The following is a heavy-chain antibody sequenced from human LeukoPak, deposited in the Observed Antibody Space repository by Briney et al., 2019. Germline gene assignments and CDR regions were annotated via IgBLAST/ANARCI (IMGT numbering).Heavy chain of an antibody. V-gene: IGHV3-23*01. D-gene: IGHD3-22*01. J-gene: IGHJ4*02. CDR3: AKAYYYDSSGYYYLIFDY. Sequence: GGSLRLSCAAFGFTFSSYAMSWVRQAPGKGLEWVSAISNSGGGTYYADSVKGRFTISRDNSKNTLYLQMNSLRAEDTAIYYCAKAYYYDSSGYYYLIFDYWGQGTLVTVSS. CDR1: GFTFSSYA. CDR2: ISNSGGGT.